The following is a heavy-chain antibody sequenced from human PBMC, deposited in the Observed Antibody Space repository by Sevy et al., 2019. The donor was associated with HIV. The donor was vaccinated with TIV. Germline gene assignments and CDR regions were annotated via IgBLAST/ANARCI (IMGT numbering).Heavy chain of an antibody. J-gene: IGHJ4*02. CDR2: ISSSGSTI. D-gene: IGHD2-2*01. Sequence: GESLKISCAASGFTFSDYYMSWIRQAPGKGLEWVSYISSSGSTIYYADSVKGRFTISRDNAKNSLYLQMNSLRAEDTAVYYCARFPRGVVVVPEVVYWGQGTLVTVSS. V-gene: IGHV3-11*01. CDR1: GFTFSDYY. CDR3: ARFPRGVVVVPEVVY.